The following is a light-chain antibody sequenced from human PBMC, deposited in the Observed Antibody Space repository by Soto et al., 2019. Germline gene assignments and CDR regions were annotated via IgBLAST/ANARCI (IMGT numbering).Light chain of an antibody. J-gene: IGLJ1*01. CDR3: CSYEGRYTSV. CDR2: DVN. CDR1: SSDVGFYNY. V-gene: IGLV2-11*01. Sequence: QSALTQPRSVSGSPGQSVTISCTGTSSDVGFYNYVSWYQQYPGKAPKVMIYDVNKRPSGVPDRFSGSKSGNTASLTISGLQDEDEADYYCCSYEGRYTSVFGTGTKVTV.